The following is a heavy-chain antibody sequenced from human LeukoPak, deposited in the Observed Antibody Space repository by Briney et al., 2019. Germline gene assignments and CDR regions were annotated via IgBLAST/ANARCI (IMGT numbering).Heavy chain of an antibody. V-gene: IGHV4-61*02. D-gene: IGHD1-26*01. CDR1: GGSISSDNFY. CDR3: AREPVGAPRYFDY. J-gene: IGHJ4*02. Sequence: SETLSLTCTVSGGSISSDNFYWSWIRKPAGKGLEWIGRFYASGNNDYSPSLRGRVTISADTSKNQFSLKLTSVTAAGTAIYYCAREPVGAPRYFDYWGQGTLVTVSS. CDR2: FYASGNN.